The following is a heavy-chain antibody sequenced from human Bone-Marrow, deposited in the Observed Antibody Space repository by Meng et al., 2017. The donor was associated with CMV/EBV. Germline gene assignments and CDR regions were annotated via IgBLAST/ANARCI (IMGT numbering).Heavy chain of an antibody. CDR2: ISWNSGSI. CDR3: AKDRRSSSFYYYGMDV. V-gene: IGHV3-9*01. Sequence: GGSLRLSCAASGFTFDDYAMHWVRQAPGKGLEWVSGISWNSGSIGYADSVKGRFTISRDNSRNTLYLQMNSLRAEDTAVYYCAKDRRSSSFYYYGMDVWGQGPTVTSSS. J-gene: IGHJ6*01. CDR1: GFTFDDYA. D-gene: IGHD6-13*01.